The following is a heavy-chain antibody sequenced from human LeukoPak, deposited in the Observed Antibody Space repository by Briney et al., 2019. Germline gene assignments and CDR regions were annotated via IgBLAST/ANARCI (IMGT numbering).Heavy chain of an antibody. D-gene: IGHD6-6*01. CDR3: AKASGSSSSRGRYYFDY. V-gene: IGHV3-23*01. Sequence: PGGSLRLSCAASGFTFSSYAMSWVRQAPGKGLEWVSAISGSGGSTYYADSVKGRFTISRNNSKNTLYLQMNSLRAEDTAVYYCAKASGSSSSRGRYYFDYWGQGTLVTVSS. J-gene: IGHJ4*02. CDR1: GFTFSSYA. CDR2: ISGSGGST.